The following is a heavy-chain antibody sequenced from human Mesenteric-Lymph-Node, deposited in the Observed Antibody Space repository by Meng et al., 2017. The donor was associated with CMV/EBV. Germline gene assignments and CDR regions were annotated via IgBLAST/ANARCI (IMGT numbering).Heavy chain of an antibody. Sequence: GESLKISCTASGFTFGDYAMSWVRQAPGKGLEWVGFIRSKAYGGTTEYAASVTGRFTISRDDSKSIAYLQMNSLKTEDTAVYYCTRDSGAFDIWGQGTMVTVSS. CDR2: IRSKAYGGTT. CDR1: GFTFGDYA. CDR3: TRDSGAFDI. V-gene: IGHV3-49*04. J-gene: IGHJ3*02.